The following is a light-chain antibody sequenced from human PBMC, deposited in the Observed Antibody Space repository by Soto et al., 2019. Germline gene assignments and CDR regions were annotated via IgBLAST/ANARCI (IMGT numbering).Light chain of an antibody. CDR1: ENVRTF. CDR3: QQHSHWPPWT. CDR2: GAS. Sequence: EVVLTQSPATLSLSPGERATLSCRASENVRTFVDWYQQKPGQAPRLLIYGASNRATGIPARFSGSGSGTDFTLTISNLVPEDFAVYYGQQHSHWPPWTFGQGTRVEIQ. J-gene: IGKJ1*01. V-gene: IGKV3-11*01.